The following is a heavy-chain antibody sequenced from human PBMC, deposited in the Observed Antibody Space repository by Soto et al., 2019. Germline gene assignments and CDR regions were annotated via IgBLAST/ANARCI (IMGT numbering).Heavy chain of an antibody. J-gene: IGHJ6*03. D-gene: IGHD6-6*01. CDR2: ISAYNGDT. Sequence: ASVKVSCKASGYTFTNYGITLVRQAPGQGLEWMGWISAYNGDTHYTQRLQGRVTMTTDTSTSTAYMELRGLRSDDTAVYYYARVRQLVGYFYYYMDVWGKGTTVTVSS. CDR1: GYTFTNYG. CDR3: ARVRQLVGYFYYYMDV. V-gene: IGHV1-18*01.